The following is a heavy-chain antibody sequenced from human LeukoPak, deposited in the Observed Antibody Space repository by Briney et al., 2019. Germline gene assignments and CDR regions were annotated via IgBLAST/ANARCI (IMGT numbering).Heavy chain of an antibody. CDR1: GFTFSSYG. CDR3: AKDFGGYTYIFDY. J-gene: IGHJ4*02. Sequence: GGSLRLSCAASGFTFSSYGIHWVRQAPGKGLEWVAIISYDGSNKYYADSVKGRFTISRDNSKNTLYLQMNSLRAEDTAVYYCAKDFGGYTYIFDYWGQGTLVIVSS. D-gene: IGHD5-18*01. CDR2: ISYDGSNK. V-gene: IGHV3-30*18.